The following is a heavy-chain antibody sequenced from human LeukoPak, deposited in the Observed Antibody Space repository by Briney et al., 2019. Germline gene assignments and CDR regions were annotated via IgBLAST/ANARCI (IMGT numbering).Heavy chain of an antibody. CDR1: GFTFSNYA. Sequence: PGGSLRLSCAASGFTFSNYAMTWVRQAPGKGLEWVSTISGSGGTTYYADSVKGRFTISRDNSKNTLYLQMNSLRVEDTAVYYCARGPFDYWGQGTLVTVSS. J-gene: IGHJ4*02. CDR3: ARGPFDY. V-gene: IGHV3-23*01. CDR2: ISGSGGTT.